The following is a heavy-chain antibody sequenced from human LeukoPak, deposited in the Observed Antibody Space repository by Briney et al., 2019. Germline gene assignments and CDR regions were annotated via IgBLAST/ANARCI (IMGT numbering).Heavy chain of an antibody. CDR1: GGTFSSYA. J-gene: IGHJ4*02. V-gene: IGHV1-69*05. CDR2: IIPIFGTS. Sequence: SVKVSCKASGGTFSSYAISWVRQAPGQGLEWMGGIIPIFGTSTYAQKFQGRVTITTDESTSTVYMELSSLRSEDTAVYYCARTPKDHSSGWYDGEPPQTSLNYWGQGTLVTVSS. D-gene: IGHD6-19*01. CDR3: ARTPKDHSSGWYDGEPPQTSLNY.